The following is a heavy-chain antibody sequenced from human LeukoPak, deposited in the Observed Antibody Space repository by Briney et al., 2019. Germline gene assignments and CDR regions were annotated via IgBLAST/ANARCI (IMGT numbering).Heavy chain of an antibody. CDR1: GGTFSSYA. CDR3: ARATRGNYYGSGSYSYYGMDV. D-gene: IGHD3-10*01. CDR2: IIPILGIA. V-gene: IGHV1-69*04. Sequence: SVKVSCKASGGTFSSYAISWVRQAPGQGLEWMGRIIPILGIANYAQKFQGRVTITADKSTGTAYMELSSLRSEDTAVYYCARATRGNYYGSGSYSYYGMDVWGQGTTVTVSS. J-gene: IGHJ6*02.